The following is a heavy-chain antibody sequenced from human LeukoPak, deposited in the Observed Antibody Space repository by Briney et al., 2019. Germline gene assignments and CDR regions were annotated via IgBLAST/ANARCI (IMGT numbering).Heavy chain of an antibody. CDR3: ARDRGATVTTWAFDI. Sequence: GASVKVSCKASGYTFTGYYMHWVRQAPGQRLEWMGWINAGNGNTKYSQKFQGRVTITRDTSASTAYMELSSLRSEDTAVYYCARDRGATVTTWAFDIWGQGTMVTVSS. J-gene: IGHJ3*02. D-gene: IGHD4-17*01. CDR1: GYTFTGYY. V-gene: IGHV1-3*01. CDR2: INAGNGNT.